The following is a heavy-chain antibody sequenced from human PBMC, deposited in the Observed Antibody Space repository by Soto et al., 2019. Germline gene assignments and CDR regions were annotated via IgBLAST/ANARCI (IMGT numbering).Heavy chain of an antibody. CDR3: ARDRVESGYPEYFQH. D-gene: IGHD3-22*01. J-gene: IGHJ1*01. CDR1: GFTVSSNY. Sequence: EVQLVESGGGLIQPGGSLRLSCAASGFTVSSNYMSWGRQAPGRGLEWVSVIYSGGSTYYADSVKGRFTISRDNSQNKLYLQMNSLRAEDTAVYYCARDRVESGYPEYFQHWGHGTLVTVSS. V-gene: IGHV3-53*01. CDR2: IYSGGST.